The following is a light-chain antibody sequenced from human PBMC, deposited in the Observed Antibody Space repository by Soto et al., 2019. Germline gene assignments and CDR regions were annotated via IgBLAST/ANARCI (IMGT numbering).Light chain of an antibody. V-gene: IGKV3-20*01. CDR1: QSVSSSY. Sequence: EIVLTQSPGTLSLSPGERATLSCRASQSVSSSYLAWYQQKPGQAPRLLIYGASSRATGIPDRFSGSGSGTDFTLTISRVEPEDFAVYYSQQCDGSPRLTCGGGTKLEIK. CDR3: QQCDGSPRLT. CDR2: GAS. J-gene: IGKJ4*01.